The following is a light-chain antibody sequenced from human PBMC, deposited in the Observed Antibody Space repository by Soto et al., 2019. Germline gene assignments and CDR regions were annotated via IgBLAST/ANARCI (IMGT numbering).Light chain of an antibody. J-gene: IGKJ1*01. Sequence: ESVSTQSPATVSWSPGERATLSCRASQRVSSFLSWYQQKPGQAPRLLIYGAFSRATGIPDRFSGSGSGTDFTLSSSRLEPEDFAVYYCQQYGSSQWTFGQGTKVDIK. V-gene: IGKV3-20*01. CDR3: QQYGSSQWT. CDR2: GAF. CDR1: QRVSSF.